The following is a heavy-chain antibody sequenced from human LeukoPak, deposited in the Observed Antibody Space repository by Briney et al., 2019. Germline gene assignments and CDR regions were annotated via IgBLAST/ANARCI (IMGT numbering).Heavy chain of an antibody. Sequence: PSETLSLTCTVSGGSISSYFWTWIRQPPGKGLEWIGYIYHTGNTNYSPSLRGRVTMSIDTSRNQFSLKLNSVTATDTAVYYCARDGNGGNSWGWFDPWGQGTLVTVSA. CDR2: IYHTGNT. CDR3: ARDGNGGNSWGWFDP. V-gene: IGHV4-59*01. D-gene: IGHD4-23*01. CDR1: GGSISSYF. J-gene: IGHJ5*02.